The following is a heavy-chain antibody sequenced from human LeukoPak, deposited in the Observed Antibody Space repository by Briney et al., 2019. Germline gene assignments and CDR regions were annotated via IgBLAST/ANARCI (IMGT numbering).Heavy chain of an antibody. J-gene: IGHJ1*01. CDR2: ISHIGTI. CDR1: GDSIDPYS. Sequence: LETLSLTCTISGDSIDPYSWSRIRQPPGKGLEWIGYISHIGTIKYNTSLMSRVSMGLDKPNNEFSLSLRSVTATDTALYFCARHQGSTVFNYWGRGVPVIVSS. V-gene: IGHV4-59*08. D-gene: IGHD5/OR15-5a*01. CDR3: ARHQGSTVFNY.